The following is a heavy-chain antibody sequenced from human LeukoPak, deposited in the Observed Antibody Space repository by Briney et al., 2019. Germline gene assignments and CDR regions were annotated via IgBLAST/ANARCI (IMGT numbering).Heavy chain of an antibody. CDR2: IDYSGRA. D-gene: IGHD5-12*01. Sequence: SETLSLTCTVSGGSLTNYYWTWLRQPPGKGLEWIGYIDYSGRANYSPSLKSRVTISLDTSNNQFSLKFNSVTAADTAVYYCARALATMFFDHWGQGTLVTVST. V-gene: IGHV4-59*01. J-gene: IGHJ4*02. CDR3: ARALATMFFDH. CDR1: GGSLTNYY.